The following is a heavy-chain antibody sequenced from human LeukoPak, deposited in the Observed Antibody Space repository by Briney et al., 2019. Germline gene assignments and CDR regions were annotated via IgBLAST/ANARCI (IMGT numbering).Heavy chain of an antibody. D-gene: IGHD3-22*01. J-gene: IGHJ6*03. V-gene: IGHV3-21*01. Sequence: GGSLRLSCAASGFTFNTYTMNWVCQAPGKGLERGSSISSSSKYIYYADSVKGRFTISRDNPANSLYLQMNSLSAEDTAVYHCARDRGLTYYYDSSGYRPMDVWGKGTTVTVSS. CDR2: ISSSSKYI. CDR3: ARDRGLTYYYDSSGYRPMDV. CDR1: GFTFNTYT.